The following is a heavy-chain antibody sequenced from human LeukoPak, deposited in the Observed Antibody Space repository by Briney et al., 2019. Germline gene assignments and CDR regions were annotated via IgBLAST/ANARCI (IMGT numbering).Heavy chain of an antibody. J-gene: IGHJ6*04. CDR2: IRSNAYGATT. V-gene: IGHV3-49*04. D-gene: IGHD3-10*01. Sequence: PGRSLRLSCVASGFTFSDYYMSWVRQAPGKGLEWVSFIRSNAYGATTEYAASVKGRFTISRDDSKSIAYLQMNSLKTEDTAVYYCSRADYYGSGSPISLDVWGKGTTVTVSS. CDR1: GFTFSDYY. CDR3: SRADYYGSGSPISLDV.